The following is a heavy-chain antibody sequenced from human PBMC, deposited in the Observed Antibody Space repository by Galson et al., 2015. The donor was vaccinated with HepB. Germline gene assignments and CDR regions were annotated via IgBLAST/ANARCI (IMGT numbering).Heavy chain of an antibody. CDR3: ARQYPLLWFGELNYYYGMDV. CDR2: FDPEDGET. CDR1: GYTLTELS. V-gene: IGHV1-24*01. Sequence: SVKVSCKVSGYTLTELSMHWVRQAPGKGLEWMGGFDPEDGETIYAQKFQGRVTMTEDTSTDTAYMELSSLRSEDTAVYYCARQYPLLWFGELNYYYGMDVWGQGTTVTVSS. J-gene: IGHJ6*02. D-gene: IGHD3-10*01.